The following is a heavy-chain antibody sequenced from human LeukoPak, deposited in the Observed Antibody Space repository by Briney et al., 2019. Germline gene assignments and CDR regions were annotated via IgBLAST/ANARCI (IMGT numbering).Heavy chain of an antibody. Sequence: PGGSLRLSCAASGFTFDDYAMHWVRQAPGKGLEWVSGISWNSGSIGYADSVKGRFTISRDNVKNSLLLQMNSLRAEDTALYYCAKDITGSSDGSDIWGQGTMVTVSS. CDR1: GFTFDDYA. D-gene: IGHD3-10*01. CDR2: ISWNSGSI. J-gene: IGHJ3*02. CDR3: AKDITGSSDGSDI. V-gene: IGHV3-9*01.